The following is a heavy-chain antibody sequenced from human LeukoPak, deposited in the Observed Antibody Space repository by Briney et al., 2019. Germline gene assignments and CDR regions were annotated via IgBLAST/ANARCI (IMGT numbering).Heavy chain of an antibody. D-gene: IGHD2-21*02. V-gene: IGHV4-59*11. CDR3: ARVFRGVVTSNWFAP. CDR2: VYDNGNT. J-gene: IGHJ5*02. Sequence: SETLSLTCTVSGGSITGHYWTWIRQSPGKGLEWIGFVYDNGNTNYNSSLQSRVTMSVDTSTNQLSLKMTSVTAADTAIYYCARVFRGVVTSNWFAPWGQGTLVTVSS. CDR1: GGSITGHY.